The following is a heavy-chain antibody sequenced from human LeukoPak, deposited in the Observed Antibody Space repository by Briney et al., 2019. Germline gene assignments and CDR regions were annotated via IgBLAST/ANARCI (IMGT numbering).Heavy chain of an antibody. D-gene: IGHD6-19*01. Sequence: ASVKVSCKASGYTFTAYYIYWLRQAPGQGLEWMGWMNPNSGVTKSPQKFQGRVTMTRDTSISTAYMELSRLRSDDTAVYYCARGVRYSSGPTGYWGQGTLVTVSS. V-gene: IGHV1-2*02. CDR2: MNPNSGVT. J-gene: IGHJ4*02. CDR3: ARGVRYSSGPTGY. CDR1: GYTFTAYY.